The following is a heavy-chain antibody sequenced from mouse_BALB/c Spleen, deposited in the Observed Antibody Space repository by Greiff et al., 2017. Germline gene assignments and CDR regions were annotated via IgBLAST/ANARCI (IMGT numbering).Heavy chain of an antibody. Sequence: QVQLKQPGAELVMPGASVKMSCKASGYTFTDYWMHWVKQRPGQGLEWIGAIDTSDSYTSYNQKFKGKATLTVDESSSTAYMQLSSLTSEDSAVYYCARGGGNPAWFAYWGQGTLVTVSA. CDR1: GYTFTDYW. D-gene: IGHD1-1*02. J-gene: IGHJ3*01. CDR2: IDTSDSYT. V-gene: IGHV1-69*01. CDR3: ARGGGNPAWFAY.